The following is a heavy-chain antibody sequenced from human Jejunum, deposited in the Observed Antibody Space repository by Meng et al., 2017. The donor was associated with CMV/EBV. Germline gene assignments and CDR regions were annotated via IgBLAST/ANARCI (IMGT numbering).Heavy chain of an antibody. CDR2: ITPSGSSNYI. CDR3: ARELGARSPHYNWFDP. J-gene: IGHJ5*02. D-gene: IGHD1-26*01. CDR1: FHTYI. Sequence: FHTYIMNWVRQAPGKGLEWVSSITPSGSSNYIFYADSVKGRFTISRDNTKNSVYLQMKSLRAEDTAVYYCARELGARSPHYNWFDPWGQGTLVTVSS. V-gene: IGHV3-21*01.